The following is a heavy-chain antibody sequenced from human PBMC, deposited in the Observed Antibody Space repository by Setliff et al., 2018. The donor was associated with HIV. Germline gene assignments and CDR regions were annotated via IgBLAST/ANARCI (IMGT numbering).Heavy chain of an antibody. CDR1: GYTFTSYY. V-gene: IGHV1-46*01. J-gene: IGHJ5*02. Sequence: VKVSCKASGYTFTSYYIHWVRQAPGQGLEWMGVIHPSGGSTSYAQSFQDRVTMTRDTSTSTVYMGLSSLRSEDTAVYYCARVRYCSGGSCYGGEYWFDPWGQGTLVTVSS. CDR3: ARVRYCSGGSCYGGEYWFDP. CDR2: IHPSGGST. D-gene: IGHD2-15*01.